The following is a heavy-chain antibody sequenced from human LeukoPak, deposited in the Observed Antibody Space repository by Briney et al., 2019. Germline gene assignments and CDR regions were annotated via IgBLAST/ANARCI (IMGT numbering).Heavy chain of an antibody. D-gene: IGHD6-19*01. CDR3: ARGRIAVAGTSYYFDY. J-gene: IGHJ4*02. CDR1: GYMFSSYG. CDR2: IIPIFGTA. Sequence: SVKVSCKASGYMFSSYGISWVRQAPGQGLEWMGGIIPIFGTANYAQKFQGRVTITADESMSTAYMELSSLRSEDTAVYYCARGRIAVAGTSYYFDYWGQGTLVTVYS. V-gene: IGHV1-69*13.